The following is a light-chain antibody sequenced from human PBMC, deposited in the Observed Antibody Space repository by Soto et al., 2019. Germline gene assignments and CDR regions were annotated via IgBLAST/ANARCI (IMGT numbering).Light chain of an antibody. Sequence: QSALTQPPSASGSPGQSVTISCTGTSSDVGGYNYVSWYQQHPGKAPKLMIYEVXKXXXXVXDXXXGSKSGNTASLTVSGLQAEDEADYYCSSYAGSNNYVFGTGTKLTVL. V-gene: IGLV2-8*01. CDR3: SSYAGSNNYV. CDR1: SSDVGGYNY. CDR2: EVX. J-gene: IGLJ1*01.